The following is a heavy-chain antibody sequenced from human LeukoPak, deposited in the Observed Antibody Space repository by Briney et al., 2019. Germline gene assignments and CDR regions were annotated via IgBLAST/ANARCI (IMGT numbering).Heavy chain of an antibody. CDR2: IYYSGST. CDR3: ARAPNRGIAVH. V-gene: IGHV4-39*07. J-gene: IGHJ4*02. D-gene: IGHD6-19*01. Sequence: SETLSLTCTVSGGSISSSSYYWGWIRQPPGKGLEWIGSIYYSGSTYYNPSLKSRVTISVDTSKNRFSLKLSSVTAADTAVYYCARAPNRGIAVHWGQGTLVTVSS. CDR1: GGSISSSSYY.